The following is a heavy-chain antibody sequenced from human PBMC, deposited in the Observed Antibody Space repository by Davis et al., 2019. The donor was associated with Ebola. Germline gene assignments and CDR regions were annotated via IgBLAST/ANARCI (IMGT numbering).Heavy chain of an antibody. Sequence: SETLSLTCTVSGGSISSSSYYWSWIRHHPGKGLEWIGHIYSTGSTHYNPSLESRVTISVDTSQNQFSLKLSSVTAADTAVYYCAGGPYQLLYDYYYMDVWGKGTTVTVSS. CDR1: GGSISSSSYY. V-gene: IGHV4-31*03. D-gene: IGHD2-2*01. J-gene: IGHJ6*03. CDR3: AGGPYQLLYDYYYMDV. CDR2: IYSTGST.